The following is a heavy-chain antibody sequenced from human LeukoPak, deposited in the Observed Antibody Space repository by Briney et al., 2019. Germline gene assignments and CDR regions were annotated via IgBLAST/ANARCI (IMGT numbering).Heavy chain of an antibody. Sequence: GGSLRLSCAASGFTFSSYAMSWVRQAPGKGLEWVSAISGSGGSTYYADSVKGRFTISRDNSKNTLHLQMNSLRAEDTAVYYVANPYYYDSSGPRAPEGYWGQGTLVTVSS. V-gene: IGHV3-23*01. CDR3: ANPYYYDSSGPRAPEGY. J-gene: IGHJ4*02. CDR2: ISGSGGST. D-gene: IGHD3-22*01. CDR1: GFTFSSYA.